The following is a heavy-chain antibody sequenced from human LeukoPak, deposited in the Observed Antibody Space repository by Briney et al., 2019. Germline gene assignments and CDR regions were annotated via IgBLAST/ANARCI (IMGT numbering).Heavy chain of an antibody. CDR2: IKYDGSEK. CDR1: GFTFCTYW. CDR3: ARDLVIEPAGDWFDP. J-gene: IGHJ5*02. Sequence: GGSLRLSCAASGFTFCTYWMAWVRQAPGKGLEWVANIKYDGSEKYYVDSVKGRFTISRDNAKNSLYLQMNSLRDEDTAVYYCARDLVIEPAGDWFDPWGRGTLVIVSS. D-gene: IGHD2-2*01. V-gene: IGHV3-7*01.